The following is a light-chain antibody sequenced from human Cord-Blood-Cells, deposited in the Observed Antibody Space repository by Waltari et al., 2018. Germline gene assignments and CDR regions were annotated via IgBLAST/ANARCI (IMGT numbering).Light chain of an antibody. CDR2: AAS. CDR3: QQSYSTPYT. CDR1: QSISSY. V-gene: IGKV1-39*01. Sequence: DIQMTQSPSSMSASVGESVTITCRASQSISSYLNWYQQKPGKAPKLLIYAASSLQSGVPSRFSGSGSGTDFTLTISSLQPEDFATDYCQQSYSTPYTFGQGTKLEIK. J-gene: IGKJ2*01.